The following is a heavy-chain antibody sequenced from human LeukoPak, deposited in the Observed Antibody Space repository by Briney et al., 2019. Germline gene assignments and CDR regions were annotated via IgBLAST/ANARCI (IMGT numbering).Heavy chain of an antibody. Sequence: PGGSLRLSCAASGFTFDDYGMSWVRQARGKGLEWVGRIKSKTDGGTTDYAAPVKSRFTISRDGSKNTVYLRMNSLKTEDTAVYYCTTGSAGWYGFDHWGQGTLVTVSS. J-gene: IGHJ4*02. V-gene: IGHV3-15*01. CDR2: IKSKTDGGTT. D-gene: IGHD6-19*01. CDR1: GFTFDDYG. CDR3: TTGSAGWYGFDH.